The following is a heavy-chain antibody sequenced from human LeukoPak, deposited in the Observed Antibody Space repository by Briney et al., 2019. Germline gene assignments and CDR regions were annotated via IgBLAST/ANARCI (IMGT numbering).Heavy chain of an antibody. Sequence: GGSLRLSCAASGFTFSSYAMSWVGQAPGKGLERVSAISGSGVSTYYADSVKGRFTISRDNSRDTLYLQMNSLRAEDTAVYYCAKYVGGYNYVDYWGQGTLVTVSS. CDR3: AKYVGGYNYVDY. CDR2: ISGSGVST. D-gene: IGHD5-18*01. V-gene: IGHV3-23*01. J-gene: IGHJ4*02. CDR1: GFTFSSYA.